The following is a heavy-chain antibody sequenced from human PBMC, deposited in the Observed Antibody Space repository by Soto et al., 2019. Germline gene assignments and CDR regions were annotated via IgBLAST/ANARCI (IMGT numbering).Heavy chain of an antibody. CDR2: IRGSGGST. J-gene: IGHJ4*02. CDR3: AKVVRWELGRDY. CDR1: GFTFSSYA. D-gene: IGHD1-26*01. Sequence: EVQLLESGGGLVQPGGSLRLSCAASGFTFSSYAMSSVRQPPGKGLEWVSAIRGSGGSTYYADSVKGRFTISRYNSNITLYLQMNSMRAEDTAVYYCAKVVRWELGRDYWGQGTLVTVSS. V-gene: IGHV3-23*01.